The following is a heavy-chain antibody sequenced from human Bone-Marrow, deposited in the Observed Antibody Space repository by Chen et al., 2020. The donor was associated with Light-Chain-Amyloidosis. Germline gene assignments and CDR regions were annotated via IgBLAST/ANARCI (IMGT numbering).Heavy chain of an antibody. CDR1: GYTFPNYW. D-gene: IGHD5-12*01. J-gene: IGHJ4*02. V-gene: IGHV5-51*01. CDR2: IYPDDSDA. Sequence: GAEVKKPGESLKISCKGPGYTFPNYWIGWVRQMPGKGLEWMGVIYPDDSDARYSPSFEGQVTISADKSITTAYLQWRSLKASDTAMYYCARRRDGYNFDYWGQGTLVTVSS. CDR3: ARRRDGYNFDY.